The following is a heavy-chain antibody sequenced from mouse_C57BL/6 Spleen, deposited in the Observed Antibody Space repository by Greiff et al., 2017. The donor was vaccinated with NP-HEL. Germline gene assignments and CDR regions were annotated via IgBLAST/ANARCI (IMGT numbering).Heavy chain of an antibody. J-gene: IGHJ4*01. Sequence: VQLHQPGAELVKPGASVKLSCKASGYTFTSYWLHWVKQRPGQGLEWIGLIHPNSGSTNYNEKFKSKATLTVDNSSSTAYMQLSSLTSEDSAVYYCARSKDYEAMDYWGQGTSVTVSS. CDR1: GYTFTSYW. CDR3: ARSKDYEAMDY. V-gene: IGHV1-64*01. CDR2: IHPNSGST.